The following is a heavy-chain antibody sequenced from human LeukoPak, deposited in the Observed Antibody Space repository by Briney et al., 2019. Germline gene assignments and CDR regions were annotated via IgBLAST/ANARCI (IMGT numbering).Heavy chain of an antibody. CDR3: ARGVDL. CDR2: ITHSGSP. J-gene: IGHJ2*01. V-gene: IGHV4-34*01. CDR1: RGSLSGYH. Sequence: SETLSLTCGLSRGSLSGYHWRWIRQPPAGGLEWLGEITHSGSPNSNPTLKSRVTISGDTSKKQFSLNLKSVTAADTGVYYCARGVDLWGRGTPVTVSA.